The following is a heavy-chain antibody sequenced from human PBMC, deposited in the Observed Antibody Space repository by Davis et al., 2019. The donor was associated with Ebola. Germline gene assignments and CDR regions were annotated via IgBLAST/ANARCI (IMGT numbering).Heavy chain of an antibody. CDR3: ARRRRYGGDIDY. CDR2: INHSGST. J-gene: IGHJ4*02. D-gene: IGHD4-23*01. CDR1: GGSFSGYY. Sequence: PSETLSLTCAVYGGSFSGYYWSWIRQPPGKGLEWIGEINHSGSTNYNPSLKSRVTISVDTSKNQFSLKLSSVTAADTAVYYCARRRRYGGDIDYWGQGTLVTVSS. V-gene: IGHV4-34*01.